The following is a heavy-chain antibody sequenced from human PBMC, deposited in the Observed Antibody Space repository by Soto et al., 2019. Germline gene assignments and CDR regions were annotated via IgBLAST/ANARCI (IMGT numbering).Heavy chain of an antibody. Sequence: GGSLRLSCAASGFTVSSNYMSWVRQAPGKGLEWVSVIYSGGSTYYADSVKGRFTISRDNSKNTLYLQMNSLRAEDTAVYYCARGPDCGVDCYLEYFQHWGQGTLVTVSS. J-gene: IGHJ1*01. CDR1: GFTVSSNY. CDR2: IYSGGST. V-gene: IGHV3-66*01. D-gene: IGHD2-21*02. CDR3: ARGPDCGVDCYLEYFQH.